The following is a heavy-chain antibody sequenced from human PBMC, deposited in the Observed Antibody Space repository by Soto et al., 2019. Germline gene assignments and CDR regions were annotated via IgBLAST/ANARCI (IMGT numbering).Heavy chain of an antibody. J-gene: IGHJ4*01. Sequence: PSQTLSLTCAITGDSVSSNSAGWGWVRLSPSRGLEWLGRTYYRSKWYYEYAVSVRGRITINPDTSKNQYSLQLNSVTPEDTAVYFCARGEQYSGRIFDYWGQGTLVTVSS. CDR3: ARGEQYSGRIFDY. V-gene: IGHV6-1*01. CDR2: TYYRSKWYY. D-gene: IGHD1-26*01. CDR1: GDSVSSNSAG.